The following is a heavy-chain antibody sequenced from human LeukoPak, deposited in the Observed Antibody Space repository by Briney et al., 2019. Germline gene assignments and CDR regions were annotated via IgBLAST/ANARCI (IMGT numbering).Heavy chain of an antibody. D-gene: IGHD2-15*01. V-gene: IGHV4-59*08. J-gene: IGHJ4*02. Sequence: SETLSLTCTVSGGSISDNYWSWIRQPPGKGLEWIGYAYYSGHSNYNSSLKSRVTMSLDTSKSQFSLRLSSVTAADTAVYFCARHPFATPFDYWGPGTLVTVSS. CDR1: GGSISDNY. CDR2: AYYSGHS. CDR3: ARHPFATPFDY.